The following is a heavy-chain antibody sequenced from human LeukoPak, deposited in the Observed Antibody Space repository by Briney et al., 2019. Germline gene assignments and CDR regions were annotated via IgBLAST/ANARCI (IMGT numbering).Heavy chain of an antibody. V-gene: IGHV3-13*01. CDR3: ARETLDIGGDYGWYFDL. J-gene: IGHJ2*01. CDR2: IGTVGDT. D-gene: IGHD1-26*01. Sequence: QPGGSLRLSCAASGFTFSIYDMHWVRQATGKGLEWVSAIGTVGDTYYPGSVKGRFTISRENAENSLYLQMNSLRDGDTAVYYCARETLDIGGDYGWYFDLWGRGTLVTVSS. CDR1: GFTFSIYD.